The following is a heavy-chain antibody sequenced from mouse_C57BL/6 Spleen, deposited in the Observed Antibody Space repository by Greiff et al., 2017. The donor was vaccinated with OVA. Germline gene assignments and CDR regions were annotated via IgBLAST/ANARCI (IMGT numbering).Heavy chain of an antibody. Sequence: QVQLQQPGAELVKPGASVKLSCKASGYTFTSYWMHWVKQRPGQGLEWIGMIHPNSGSTNYNEKFKSKATLTVDKSSSTAYMQLSSLTSEDSAVYYCERSGHTVVVPYFDDWGQGTTLTVSS. CDR2: IHPNSGST. V-gene: IGHV1-64*01. J-gene: IGHJ2*01. CDR3: ERSGHTVVVPYFDD. D-gene: IGHD1-1*01. CDR1: GYTFTSYW.